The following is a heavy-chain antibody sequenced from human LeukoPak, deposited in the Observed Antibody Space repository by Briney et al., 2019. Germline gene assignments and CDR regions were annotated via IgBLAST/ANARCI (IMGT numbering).Heavy chain of an antibody. CDR3: ASTYCSSTSCYTGFDY. CDR2: ISAYNGNT. D-gene: IGHD2-2*02. Sequence: ASVKVSCKASGYTFTSYGISWVRQASGQGLEWMGWISAYNGNTNYAQKLQGRVTMTTDTSTSTAYMELRSLSSDDTAVYYCASTYCSSTSCYTGFDYWGQGTLVTVSS. V-gene: IGHV1-18*01. CDR1: GYTFTSYG. J-gene: IGHJ4*02.